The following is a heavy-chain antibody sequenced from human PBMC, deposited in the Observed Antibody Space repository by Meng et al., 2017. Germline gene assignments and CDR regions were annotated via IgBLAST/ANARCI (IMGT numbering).Heavy chain of an antibody. Sequence: GESLKISCAASGFTFSSYSMNWVRQAPGKGLEGGSSISSSSSYIYYADSVKGRFTISRDNAKNSLYLQMKGLRAEDTAVYYCARSRFRIAAAYDAFDIWGQGKMVTVSS. V-gene: IGHV3-21*01. J-gene: IGHJ3*02. CDR3: ARSRFRIAAAYDAFDI. D-gene: IGHD6-13*01. CDR2: ISSSSSYI. CDR1: GFTFSSYS.